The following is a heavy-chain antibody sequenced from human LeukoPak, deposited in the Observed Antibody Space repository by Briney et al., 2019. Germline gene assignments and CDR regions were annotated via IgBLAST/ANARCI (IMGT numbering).Heavy chain of an antibody. CDR2: INPNSGGT. Sequence: ASVKVSCKASGYTFTGYYMHWVRQAPGQGLEWMGWINPNSGGTNYAQKFQGWVTMTRDTSISTAYMELSRLRSDDTAVYYCARGPPIAVAGPTDYWGQGTLVTVSS. V-gene: IGHV1-2*04. CDR3: ARGPPIAVAGPTDY. J-gene: IGHJ4*02. D-gene: IGHD6-19*01. CDR1: GYTFTGYY.